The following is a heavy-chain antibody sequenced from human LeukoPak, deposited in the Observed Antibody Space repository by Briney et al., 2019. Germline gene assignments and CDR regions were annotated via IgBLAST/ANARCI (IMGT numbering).Heavy chain of an antibody. D-gene: IGHD6-19*01. CDR1: GYTFTSYD. Sequence: ASVKVSCKASGYTFTSYDINWVRQATGQGLEWMGWMNPNSGNTGYAQKFQGRVTMTTDTSTSTAYMELRSLRSDDTAVYYCARAGYSSGWKIPYYFDYWGQGTLVTVSS. J-gene: IGHJ4*02. V-gene: IGHV1-8*01. CDR3: ARAGYSSGWKIPYYFDY. CDR2: MNPNSGNT.